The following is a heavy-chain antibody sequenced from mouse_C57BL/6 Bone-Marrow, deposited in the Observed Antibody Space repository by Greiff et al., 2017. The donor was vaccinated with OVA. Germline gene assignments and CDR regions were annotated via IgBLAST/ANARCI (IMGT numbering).Heavy chain of an antibody. D-gene: IGHD2-5*01. CDR1: GYTFTSYG. Sequence: QVQLKESGAELARPGASVKLSCKASGYTFTSYGISWVKQRTGQGLEWIGEIYPRSGNTYYNEKFKGKATLTADKSSSTVYMELRSLTSEDSAVYFCARARSNCWYIDVWGTGTTVTVAS. CDR3: ARARSNCWYIDV. V-gene: IGHV1-81*01. J-gene: IGHJ1*03. CDR2: IYPRSGNT.